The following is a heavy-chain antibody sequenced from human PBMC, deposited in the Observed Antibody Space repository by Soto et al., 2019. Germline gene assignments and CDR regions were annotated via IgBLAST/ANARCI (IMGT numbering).Heavy chain of an antibody. CDR3: ARDRGGYDRLYYYHGMDV. V-gene: IGHV3-15*01. CDR1: GLDLSHPW. Sequence: PGGSLRLSCAASGLDLSHPWMTWVRQAAGKGLEWVARIKSKTDGATADYAAPVKGRFSISRDDSKNTVDLQMNSLKTEDTAVYYCARDRGGYDRLYYYHGMDVWGQGTTVTVSS. D-gene: IGHD5-12*01. J-gene: IGHJ6*02. CDR2: IKSKTDGATA.